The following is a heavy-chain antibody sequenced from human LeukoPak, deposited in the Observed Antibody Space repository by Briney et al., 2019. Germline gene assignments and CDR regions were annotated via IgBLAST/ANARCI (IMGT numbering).Heavy chain of an antibody. CDR2: ISGSGSYI. CDR3: ARGKFDSSGYYIDY. Sequence: GGSLRLSCAASGFTFSSYAMSWVRQAPGKGLEWVSAISGSGSYISYADSMKGRFTISRDSAKNSVYLQMNSLRSEDTAVYYCARGKFDSSGYYIDYWGQGTLVTVSS. V-gene: IGHV3-21*06. J-gene: IGHJ4*02. D-gene: IGHD3-22*01. CDR1: GFTFSSYA.